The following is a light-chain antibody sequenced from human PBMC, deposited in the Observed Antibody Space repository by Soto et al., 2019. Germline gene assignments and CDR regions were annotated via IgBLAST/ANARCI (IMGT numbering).Light chain of an antibody. CDR1: SSNFGAGYD. Sequence: QSVLTQPPSVSGAPGQRVTISCTGSSSNFGAGYDVHWYQQFPGTAPKLLIYGDNNRPSGVPDRFSGSKSGTSASLAITGLQAEDEAVYYCYSYTGSATVIFGGGTKLTVL. V-gene: IGLV1-40*01. CDR2: GDN. J-gene: IGLJ2*01. CDR3: YSYTGSATVI.